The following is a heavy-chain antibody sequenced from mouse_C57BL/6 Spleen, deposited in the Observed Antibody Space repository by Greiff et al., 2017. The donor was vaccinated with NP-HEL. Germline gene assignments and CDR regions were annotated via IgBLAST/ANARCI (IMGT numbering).Heavy chain of an antibody. V-gene: IGHV2-9-1*01. D-gene: IGHD2-5*01. CDR3: ARYSNYVDYYAMDY. CDR1: GFSLTSYA. Sequence: VQVVESGPGLVAPSQSLSITCTVSGFSLTSYAISWVRQPPGKGLEWLGVIWTGGGTNYNSALKSRLSLSKDNSKSQVFLKMNSLQTDDTARYYCARYSNYVDYYAMDYWGQGTSVTVSS. J-gene: IGHJ4*01. CDR2: IWTGGGT.